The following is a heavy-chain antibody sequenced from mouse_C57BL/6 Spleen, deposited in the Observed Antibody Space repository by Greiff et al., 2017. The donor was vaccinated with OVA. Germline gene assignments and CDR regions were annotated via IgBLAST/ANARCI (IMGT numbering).Heavy chain of an antibody. D-gene: IGHD1-1*01. CDR1: ISLSTSGMGL. J-gene: IGHJ4*01. V-gene: IGHV8-2*01. CDR3: WRGLEYGSSYPDAMDY. Sequence: QVTLKVSGPGILQPSQTLSLACTFSGISLSTSGMGLSWLRKPSGKALEWLASSWNNDNYYNPSLKSRLTISKETSNYQVFLKLTSVDTADSATYYGAWRGLEYGSSYPDAMDYWGQGTSVTVSS. CDR2: WNNDNY.